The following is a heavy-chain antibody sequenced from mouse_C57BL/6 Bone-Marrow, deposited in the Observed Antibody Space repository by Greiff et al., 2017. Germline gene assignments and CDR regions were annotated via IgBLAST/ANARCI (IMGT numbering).Heavy chain of an antibody. V-gene: IGHV1-69*01. CDR1: GYTFTSYW. D-gene: IGHD1-1*01. Sequence: QVQLQQSGAELVMPGASVKLSCKASGYTFTSYWMHWVKQRPGKGLEWVGEIDPSDSYTNYNQKFKGKSTLPVDKSSSTAYMQLSSLTSEDSAVDYGARSGQYYGSSYGYFDVWGTGTTVTVSS. J-gene: IGHJ1*03. CDR2: IDPSDSYT. CDR3: ARSGQYYGSSYGYFDV.